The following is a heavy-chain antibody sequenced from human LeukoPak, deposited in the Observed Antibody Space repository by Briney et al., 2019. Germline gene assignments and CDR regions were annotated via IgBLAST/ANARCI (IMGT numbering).Heavy chain of an antibody. D-gene: IGHD5-24*01. Sequence: ASVKVSCKASGYTFTGYYMHWVRQAPGQGLEWMGWINPNSGGTNYAQKVQGRVTMTRDTYISTAYMELSRLRSDDTAVYYCARESGVEMATIKRDFDYWGQGTLVTVSS. CDR3: ARESGVEMATIKRDFDY. J-gene: IGHJ4*02. V-gene: IGHV1-2*02. CDR1: GYTFTGYY. CDR2: INPNSGGT.